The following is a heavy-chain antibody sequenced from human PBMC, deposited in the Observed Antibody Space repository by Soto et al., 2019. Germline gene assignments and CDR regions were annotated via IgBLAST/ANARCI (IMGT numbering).Heavy chain of an antibody. CDR2: IYWNDDK. V-gene: IGHV2-5*01. CDR1: GFSLSTSGVG. D-gene: IGHD3-9*01. Sequence: SGPTLVNPTQTLTLTCTFSGFSLSTSGVGVGWIRQPPGKALEWLALIYWNDDKRYSPSLKSRLTITKDTSKNQVVLTMTNMDPVDTATYYCAHMYYDILTGYYDDYWGQGTLVTVSS. J-gene: IGHJ4*02. CDR3: AHMYYDILTGYYDDY.